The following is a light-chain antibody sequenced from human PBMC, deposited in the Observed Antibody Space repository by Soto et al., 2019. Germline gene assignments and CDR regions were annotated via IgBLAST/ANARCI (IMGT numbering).Light chain of an antibody. CDR2: GAS. Sequence: MTQSPGTLSVSPGEGATLSCRASQSVGSKLAWYQQKPGQAPRLLIYGASTRATGIPARFSGSGSGTEFTLTINSLQSEDFAVYYCQQYHNWPPKTFGQGTKVDIK. J-gene: IGKJ1*01. CDR3: QQYHNWPPKT. CDR1: QSVGSK. V-gene: IGKV3-15*01.